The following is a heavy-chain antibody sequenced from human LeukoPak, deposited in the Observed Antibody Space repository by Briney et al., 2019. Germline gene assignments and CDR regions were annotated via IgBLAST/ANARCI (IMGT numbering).Heavy chain of an antibody. D-gene: IGHD4-17*01. V-gene: IGHV3-30*04. CDR2: ISYDGSNK. Sequence: PGRSLRLSCAASGFTFSSYAMHWVRQAPGKGLEWVAVISYDGSNKYYADSVKGRFTISRDNPKKTLYLQMNSLRAEDTAVYYCARDDYGDYEDYYYGMDVWGQGTTVTVSS. J-gene: IGHJ6*02. CDR1: GFTFSSYA. CDR3: ARDDYGDYEDYYYGMDV.